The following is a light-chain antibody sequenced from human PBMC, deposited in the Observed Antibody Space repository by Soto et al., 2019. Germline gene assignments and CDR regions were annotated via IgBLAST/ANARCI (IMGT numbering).Light chain of an antibody. CDR3: KQYNTWLLT. V-gene: IGKV3-15*01. Sequence: EVVMTQSPATLSVSPGERVTLSCRASQSINAHLAWYQQKPGQAPRLLIHGASTRATGIPARFSGSGFGTEFILAISSLPSDDVAVYYCKQYNTWLLTFGQGNKVEI. CDR2: GAS. CDR1: QSINAH. J-gene: IGKJ1*01.